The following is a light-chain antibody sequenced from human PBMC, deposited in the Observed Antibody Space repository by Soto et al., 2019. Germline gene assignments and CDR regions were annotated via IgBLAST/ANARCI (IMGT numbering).Light chain of an antibody. V-gene: IGKV3-20*01. CDR2: GAS. J-gene: IGKJ2*01. Sequence: EIVLTQSPGTLSLSPGERATLSCRASQSVSSSYLAWYQQKPGQAPRLLIYGASSRSTDIPDRFSGSGSGTDFTLTIIRLEPEDFAEYYCQQYGSSPEYTFGQGTKLEIK. CDR1: QSVSSSY. CDR3: QQYGSSPEYT.